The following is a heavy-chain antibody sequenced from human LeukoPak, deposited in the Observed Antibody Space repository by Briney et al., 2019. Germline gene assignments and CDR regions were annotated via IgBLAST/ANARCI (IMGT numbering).Heavy chain of an antibody. CDR1: GFTFSDHY. D-gene: IGHD6-13*01. Sequence: GGSLRLSCAASGFTFSDHYMDWVRQAPGKGLEWVSVIYSGGSTYYADSVKGRFTISRDNAKNSLYLQMNSLRAEDTALYYCAKGQAAGSPLDYWGQGTLVTVSS. CDR3: AKGQAAGSPLDY. V-gene: IGHV3-53*05. CDR2: IYSGGST. J-gene: IGHJ4*02.